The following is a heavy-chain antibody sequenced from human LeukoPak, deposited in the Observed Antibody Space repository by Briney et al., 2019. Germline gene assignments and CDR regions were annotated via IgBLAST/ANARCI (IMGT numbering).Heavy chain of an antibody. D-gene: IGHD6-13*01. CDR1: GFTFSSYA. V-gene: IGHV3-23*01. Sequence: GGSLRLSSAAPGFTFSSYAMSWVPPAPGKGLGWVSAISGSGGSTYYADSVRGRVTISRDNSKNTLYLQMNSLRAEETAVYYWAKDLLAAAGKNFDYWGQGKLVTVSS. CDR2: ISGSGGST. J-gene: IGHJ4*02. CDR3: AKDLLAAAGKNFDY.